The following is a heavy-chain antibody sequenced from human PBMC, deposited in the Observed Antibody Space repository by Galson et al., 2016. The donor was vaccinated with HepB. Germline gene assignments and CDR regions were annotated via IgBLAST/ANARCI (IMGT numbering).Heavy chain of an antibody. CDR3: ARYGGNSVYYYGMDV. CDR1: GDSISTSGYY. V-gene: IGHV4-31*03. Sequence: TLSLTCTVSGDSISTSGYYWSWIRQHPVEGLEWIGYIYYSGSAYYNPSLKSRVTISIDTSKKHFSLKLSSVTAADTAVYYCARYGGNSVYYYGMDVWGQGTTVTVSS. D-gene: IGHD4-23*01. CDR2: IYYSGSA. J-gene: IGHJ6*02.